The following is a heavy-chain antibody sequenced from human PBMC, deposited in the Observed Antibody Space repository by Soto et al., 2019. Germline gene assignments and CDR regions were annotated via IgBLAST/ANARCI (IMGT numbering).Heavy chain of an antibody. D-gene: IGHD2-8*01. CDR2: IYHSGST. CDR1: GGSISSSNW. Sequence: QVQLQESGPGLVKPSGTLSLTCAVSGGSISSSNWWSWVRQPPGKGLEWLGEIYHSGSTNYNPSLKSRVTISVDKSKNQFSLKLSSVTAADTAVYYCARDCTNGVCYGGSNWFDPWGQGTLVTVSS. J-gene: IGHJ5*02. V-gene: IGHV4-4*02. CDR3: ARDCTNGVCYGGSNWFDP.